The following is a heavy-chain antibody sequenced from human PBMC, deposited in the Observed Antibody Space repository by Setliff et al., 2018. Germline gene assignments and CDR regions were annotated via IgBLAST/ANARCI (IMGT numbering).Heavy chain of an antibody. CDR3: ARMSGFQYIDV. D-gene: IGHD3-3*01. V-gene: IGHV4-59*08. J-gene: IGHJ6*03. CDR1: GGAVSGDY. Sequence: PSETLSLTCSVSGGAVSGDYWTWIRQPPGKGLEYIGYIYYTGITYYNPSLKSRVTISVDTSKNQFSLSLTSVTAEDTAVYYCARMSGFQYIDVWDKGTTVTVSS. CDR2: IYYTGIT.